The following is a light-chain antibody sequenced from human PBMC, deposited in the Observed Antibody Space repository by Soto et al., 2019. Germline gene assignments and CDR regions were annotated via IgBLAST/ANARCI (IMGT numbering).Light chain of an antibody. CDR1: SSDVGGYNY. Sequence: QSALTQPRSMSGSPGQSVTISCTRTSSDVGGYNYVSWYQQHPGKAPKLMIYDVSKRPSGVPDRFSGSKSGNTASLTISGLQAEDEADYYCCSYAGSYTWVFGGGTKLTVL. J-gene: IGLJ3*02. V-gene: IGLV2-11*01. CDR2: DVS. CDR3: CSYAGSYTWV.